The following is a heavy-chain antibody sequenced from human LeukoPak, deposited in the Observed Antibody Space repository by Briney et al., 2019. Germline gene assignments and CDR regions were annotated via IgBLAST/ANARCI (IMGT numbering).Heavy chain of an antibody. Sequence: SETLSLTGTVSSGSISSYYWSWIRQPPGKGLEWIGYIYYSGSTNYNPSLKSRVTMSVDTSKKQISLKLSSVTAADTAVYYCASLYSYGYNYYDYWGQGTLVSVSS. CDR1: SGSISSYY. CDR2: IYYSGST. D-gene: IGHD5-18*01. CDR3: ASLYSYGYNYYDY. V-gene: IGHV4-59*01. J-gene: IGHJ4*02.